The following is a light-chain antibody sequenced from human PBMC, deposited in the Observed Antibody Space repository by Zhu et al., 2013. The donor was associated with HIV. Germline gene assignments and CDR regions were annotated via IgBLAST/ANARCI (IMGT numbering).Light chain of an antibody. J-gene: IGLJ3*02. Sequence: QSVLTQPPSVSGAPGQGVTISCTGSSSNIGAGYDVHWYQQLPGTAPKLLIYGNNYRPSGVPDRFSGSKSGTSASLAITGLQAEDEADYYCQSYDSSLGGSGVFGGGTKLTVL. CDR1: SSNIGAGYD. CDR2: GNN. V-gene: IGLV1-40*01. CDR3: QSYDSSLGGSGV.